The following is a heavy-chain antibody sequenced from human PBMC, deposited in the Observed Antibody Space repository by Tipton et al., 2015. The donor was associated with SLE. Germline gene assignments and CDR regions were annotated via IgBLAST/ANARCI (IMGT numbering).Heavy chain of an antibody. CDR2: IRFDGNIK. J-gene: IGHJ3*02. V-gene: IGHV3-30*02. CDR1: GFTFDDYA. D-gene: IGHD3-3*01. Sequence: SLRLSCAASGFTFDDYAMHWVRQAPGKGLEWVSFIRFDGNIKQYADSVKGRFTISRDKSKNTLYLQMNSLRAEDTAVYYCAKDQGYYDSSAFDIWGQGTMVTVSS. CDR3: AKDQGYYDSSAFDI.